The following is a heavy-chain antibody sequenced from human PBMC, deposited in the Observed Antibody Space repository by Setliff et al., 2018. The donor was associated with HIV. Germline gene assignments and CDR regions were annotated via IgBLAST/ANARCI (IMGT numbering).Heavy chain of an antibody. CDR3: TRGRHSQTAGAIKFAF. Sequence: WASVKVSCKTSGYAFINYDINWVRQATGQGLEWMGWMNPNSSNSGYAQNFQGRVTMTLDTSISTAYMELSSLTSEDTAVYYCTRGRHSQTAGAIKFAFWGQGSLVTVS. D-gene: IGHD3-10*01. CDR1: GYAFINYD. CDR2: MNPNSSNS. J-gene: IGHJ5*01. V-gene: IGHV1-8*02.